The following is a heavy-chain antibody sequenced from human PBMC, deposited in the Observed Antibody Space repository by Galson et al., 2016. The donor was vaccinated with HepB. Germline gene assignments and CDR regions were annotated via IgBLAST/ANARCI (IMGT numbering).Heavy chain of an antibody. CDR2: IKSKSDGETT. CDR3: EAYCGDGSCHGNEY. J-gene: IGHJ4*02. Sequence: LRLSCAVSGLTFKDAWMSWVRQAPGKGLEWVGRIKSKSDGETTDYAVPVKGRFTISRDNAKNSLYLQMNSLSVEDTALYYCEAYCGDGSCHGNEYWGQGTLVTVSS. CDR1: GLTFKDAW. V-gene: IGHV3-15*01. D-gene: IGHD2-21*01.